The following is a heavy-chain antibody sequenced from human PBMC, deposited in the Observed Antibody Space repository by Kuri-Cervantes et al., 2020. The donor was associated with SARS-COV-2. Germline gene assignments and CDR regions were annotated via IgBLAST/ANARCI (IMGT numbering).Heavy chain of an antibody. V-gene: IGHV1-46*01. D-gene: IGHD3-3*01. J-gene: IGHJ3*02. Sequence: ASVKVSCKASGYTFTSYYMHWVRQAPGQGLEWMGIINPSGGSTSYAQKFQGRVTMTRNTSISTAYMELSSLRSEDTAVYYCASRRGFLAYNDAFDIWGQGTMVTVSS. CDR1: GYTFTSYY. CDR3: ASRRGFLAYNDAFDI. CDR2: INPSGGST.